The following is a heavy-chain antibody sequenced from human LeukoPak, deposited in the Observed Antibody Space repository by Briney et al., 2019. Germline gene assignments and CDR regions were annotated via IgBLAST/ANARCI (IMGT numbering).Heavy chain of an antibody. J-gene: IGHJ6*02. V-gene: IGHV3-7*01. CDR3: ARDPEARTTDYDFWSGSGYYYYGLDV. Sequence: PGGSLRLSCAASGFTFSSYWRSWVRQAPGKGLEWVANIKQDGSEKYYVDSVKGRFIISRDNAKNSLYLQMNSLRAEDTAVYYCARDPEARTTDYDFWSGSGYYYYGLDVWGQGTTVTVSS. CDR2: IKQDGSEK. D-gene: IGHD3-3*01. CDR1: GFTFSSYW.